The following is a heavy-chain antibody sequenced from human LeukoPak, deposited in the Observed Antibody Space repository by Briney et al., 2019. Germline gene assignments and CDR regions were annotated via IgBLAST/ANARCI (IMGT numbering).Heavy chain of an antibody. CDR3: ARRCARGHYYELDF. CDR1: GDTLITPF. Sequence: SVKVSCKAPGDTLITPFISWVRQAPGQGLEWVGRIVPVIGVATYAQSLQGRVIITPDRSTNTAYMELSSLRFEDSAVYFCARRCARGHYYELDFLGQGCVVLVSA. CDR2: IVPVIGVA. D-gene: IGHD3-3*01. J-gene: IGHJ4*02. V-gene: IGHV1-69*02.